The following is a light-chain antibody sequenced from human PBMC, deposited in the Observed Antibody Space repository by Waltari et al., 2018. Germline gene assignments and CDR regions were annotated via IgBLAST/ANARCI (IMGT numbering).Light chain of an antibody. CDR2: EAS. CDR1: QSVSSY. Sequence: EIVFTQSPATLSLSPGERATLSCRASQSVSSYLAWYQQKPGQAPRLLIYEASKRATGIPARFSGGGSGTDFTLTISSLEPEDFAVYYCQQRSNWPLLTFGGGTKVEIK. V-gene: IGKV3-11*01. CDR3: QQRSNWPLLT. J-gene: IGKJ4*01.